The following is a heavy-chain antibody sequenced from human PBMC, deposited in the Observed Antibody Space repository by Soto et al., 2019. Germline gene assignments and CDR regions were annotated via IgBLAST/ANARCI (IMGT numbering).Heavy chain of an antibody. CDR3: ARESELVDIVATRGSRYYYYMDV. D-gene: IGHD5-12*01. CDR1: GYTFTGYY. CDR2: INPNSGGT. J-gene: IGHJ6*03. V-gene: IGHV1-2*04. Sequence: GASVKVSCKASGYTFTGYYMHWVRQAPGQGLEWMGWINPNSGGTNYAQKFQGWVTMTRDTSISTAYMELSRLRSDDTAVYYCARESELVDIVATRGSRYYYYMDVWGKGTTVTVSS.